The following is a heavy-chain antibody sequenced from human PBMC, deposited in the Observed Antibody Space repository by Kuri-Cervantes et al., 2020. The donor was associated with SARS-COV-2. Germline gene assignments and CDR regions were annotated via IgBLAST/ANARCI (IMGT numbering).Heavy chain of an antibody. CDR1: GWSFSGYY. Sequence: SETLSLTCAVYGWSFSGYYWSWIRQPPGKGLEWIGEINHSGSTNYNPSLKSRVTISVDTSKNPSSLKLSSVTAADTAVYYCARSGSVYDYVWGSLRSNLGYWGQGTLVTVSS. D-gene: IGHD3-16*01. CDR2: INHSGST. CDR3: ARSGSVYDYVWGSLRSNLGY. V-gene: IGHV4-34*01. J-gene: IGHJ4*02.